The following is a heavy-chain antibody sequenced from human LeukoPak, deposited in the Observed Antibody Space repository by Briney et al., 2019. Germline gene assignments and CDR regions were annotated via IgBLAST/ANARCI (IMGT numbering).Heavy chain of an antibody. CDR3: GRVHSSSWYCCSDY. Sequence: GGSLRLSCAASGFIFSSYNMNWVRQAPGKGLEWVSSISSSSTYIYYADSVKGRFTISRDNSKNTLDLQMNSLRPEDTAVYYCGRVHSSSWYCCSDYWGQGTLVTVSS. D-gene: IGHD6-13*01. CDR2: ISSSSTYI. V-gene: IGHV3-21*01. J-gene: IGHJ4*02. CDR1: GFIFSSYN.